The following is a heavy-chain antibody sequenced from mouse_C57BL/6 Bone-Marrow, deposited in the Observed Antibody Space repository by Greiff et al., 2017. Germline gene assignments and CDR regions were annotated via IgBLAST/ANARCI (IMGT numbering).Heavy chain of an antibody. CDR2: ISGGGGNT. Sequence: EVQVVESGGGLVKPGGSLKLSCAASGFTFSSYTMSWVRQTPEKRLEWVATISGGGGNTYYPDSVKGRFTISRDTAKNTLYLQMSSLRSEDTALYYCAIYDYGDFDVWGTGTTVTVSS. D-gene: IGHD2-4*01. V-gene: IGHV5-9*01. J-gene: IGHJ1*03. CDR3: AIYDYGDFDV. CDR1: GFTFSSYT.